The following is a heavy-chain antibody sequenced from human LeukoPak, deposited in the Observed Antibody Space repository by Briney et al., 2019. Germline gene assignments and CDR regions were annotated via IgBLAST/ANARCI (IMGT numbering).Heavy chain of an antibody. CDR3: AKGPPTSYYYYGMDV. CDR1: GYTFSSYG. Sequence: PGGSLRLSCAASGYTFSSYGMHRVRQAPGKGLEWVAVISYDGSNKYYADSVKGRFTISRDNSKNTLYLQMNSLRAEDTAVYYCAKGPPTSYYYYGMDVWGKGTTVTVSS. CDR2: ISYDGSNK. V-gene: IGHV3-30*18. J-gene: IGHJ6*04.